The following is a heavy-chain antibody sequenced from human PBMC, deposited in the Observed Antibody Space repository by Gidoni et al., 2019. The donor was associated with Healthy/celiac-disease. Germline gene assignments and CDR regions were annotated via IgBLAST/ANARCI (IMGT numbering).Heavy chain of an antibody. D-gene: IGHD4-17*01. CDR2: ISSSSSTI. CDR3: ARLGLYGDLGYYYYGMDV. V-gene: IGHV3-48*02. J-gene: IGHJ6*02. CDR1: GFTFSTYS. Sequence: EVQLVESGGGLVQPGGSLRLSCAASGFTFSTYSMNWVRQAPGRGLEWVSYISSSSSTIYYADSVKGRFTISRDNAKNSLYLQMNSLRDEDTAVYYCARLGLYGDLGYYYYGMDVWGQGTTVTVSS.